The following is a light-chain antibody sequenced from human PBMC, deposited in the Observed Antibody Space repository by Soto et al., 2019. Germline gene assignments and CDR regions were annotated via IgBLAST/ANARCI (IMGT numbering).Light chain of an antibody. V-gene: IGLV2-23*01. CDR1: SSDVGSYNL. CDR3: CSHEGISTSV. J-gene: IGLJ1*01. CDR2: EDT. Sequence: QSVLTQPASVSGSPGQSITISCTGTSSDVGSYNLVSWYQQHPGKAPKLMIYEDTKRPSGVSNRFSGSKSGNTASLTISGLQAEDEADYYCCSHEGISTSVFGTGTKVTVL.